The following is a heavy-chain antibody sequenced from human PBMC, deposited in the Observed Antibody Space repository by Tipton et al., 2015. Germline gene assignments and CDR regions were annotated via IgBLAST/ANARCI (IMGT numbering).Heavy chain of an antibody. D-gene: IGHD3-3*01. CDR3: AKERRAITIFGADY. Sequence: SLRLSCAASGFPFDSFAMTWVRQAPGKGLEWVSSVTSSGSGTYYADSVKGRFTISRDYSKNMLFLQMNSLRSEDTATYYCAKERRAITIFGADYWGQGTLVTVSS. CDR2: VTSSGSGT. J-gene: IGHJ4*02. V-gene: IGHV3-23*01. CDR1: GFPFDSFA.